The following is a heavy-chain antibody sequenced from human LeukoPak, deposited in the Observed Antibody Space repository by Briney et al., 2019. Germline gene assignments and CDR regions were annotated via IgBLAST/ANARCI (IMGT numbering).Heavy chain of an antibody. CDR1: GGSFSGYY. Sequence: SETLSLTCAVYGGSFSGYYWSWIRQPPGKGLEWIGEINHSGSTNYNPSLKSRVTISVDTSKNQFSLKLSSVTAADTAVYYCARGSYYYGSGSYYKKPPTSFDYWGQGTLVTVSS. CDR2: INHSGST. V-gene: IGHV4-34*01. D-gene: IGHD3-10*01. CDR3: ARGSYYYGSGSYYKKPPTSFDY. J-gene: IGHJ4*02.